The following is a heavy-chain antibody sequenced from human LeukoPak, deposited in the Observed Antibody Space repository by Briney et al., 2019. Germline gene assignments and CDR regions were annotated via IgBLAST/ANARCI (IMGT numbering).Heavy chain of an antibody. CDR3: ARRTNYYYMDV. CDR2: INWNGGST. V-gene: IGHV3-20*04. J-gene: IGHJ6*03. CDR1: GFTFDDYG. Sequence: SGGSLRLSCAASGFTFDDYGMSGVRQAPGKGLEWVSGINWNGGSTGYADSVKGRFTISRDNAKNSLYLQMNSLRAGDTALYYCARRTNYYYMDVWGKGTTVTVSS.